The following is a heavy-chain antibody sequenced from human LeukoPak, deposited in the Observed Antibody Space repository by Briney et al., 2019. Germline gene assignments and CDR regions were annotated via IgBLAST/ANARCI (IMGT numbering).Heavy chain of an antibody. CDR1: GGSISSYY. Sequence: SETLSLTCTVSGGSISSYYWSWIRQLPGKGLEWIGYIYTSGSTNYNPSLKSRVTISVDTSKNQFSLKLSSVTAADTAVYYCARRIQLLNFDYWGQGTLVTVSS. J-gene: IGHJ4*02. D-gene: IGHD5-18*01. V-gene: IGHV4-4*09. CDR3: ARRIQLLNFDY. CDR2: IYTSGST.